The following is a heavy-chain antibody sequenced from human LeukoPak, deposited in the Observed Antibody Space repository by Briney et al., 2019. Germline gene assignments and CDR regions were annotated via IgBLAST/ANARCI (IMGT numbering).Heavy chain of an antibody. V-gene: IGHV4-34*01. CDR1: GGSFSGCY. Sequence: SETLSLTCAVYGGSFSGCYWSWIRQPPGKGLEWIGEINHSGSTNYNPSLKSRVTISVDTSKNQFSLKLSSVTAADTAVYYCARGAPYYYGSGSFRYFDYWGQGTLVTVSS. CDR2: INHSGST. CDR3: ARGAPYYYGSGSFRYFDY. J-gene: IGHJ4*02. D-gene: IGHD3-10*01.